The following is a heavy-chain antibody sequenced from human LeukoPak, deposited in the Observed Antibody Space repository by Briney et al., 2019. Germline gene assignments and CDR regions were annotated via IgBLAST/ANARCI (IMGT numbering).Heavy chain of an antibody. Sequence: PGGSLRLSCVVSGFIFNNYGMHWVRQAPGKGLEWVAFIRYDAGQKYYADSVRGRFTISRDKSKNTVFLQMSSLRAEDTAVYYCAKDSPYRDNFWSSPLDYWGQGTLVTVSS. J-gene: IGHJ4*02. CDR2: IRYDAGQK. CDR1: GFIFNNYG. CDR3: AKDSPYRDNFWSSPLDY. V-gene: IGHV3-30*02. D-gene: IGHD3-3*01.